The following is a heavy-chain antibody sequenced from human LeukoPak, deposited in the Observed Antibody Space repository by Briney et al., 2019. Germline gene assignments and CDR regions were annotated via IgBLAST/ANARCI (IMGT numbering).Heavy chain of an antibody. CDR2: INAGDGNT. D-gene: IGHD6-13*01. V-gene: IGHV1-3*01. J-gene: IGHJ3*02. CDR3: ASPLITAGDAFDI. CDR1: GYTFTIYA. Sequence: GASVTVSFTASGYTFTIYAMRWVRQAPGQRLEWMGWINAGDGNTKYSQKFQGRVTITRDTSASTAYMELSSLRSEDTAVYYCASPLITAGDAFDIWGQGTMVTVSS.